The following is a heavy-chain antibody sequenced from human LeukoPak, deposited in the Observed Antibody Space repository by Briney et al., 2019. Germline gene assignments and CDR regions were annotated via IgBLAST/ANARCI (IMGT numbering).Heavy chain of an antibody. Sequence: GGSLRLSCAASGFTFSDYYMSWIRQAPGKGLEWVSYISSSGSTIYYADSVKGRFTISRDNAKNSLYLQMNSLRAEDTAVYYCARDTSSSWYQGYYYYYMDVWGKGTTVTVSS. V-gene: IGHV3-11*01. CDR2: ISSSGSTI. D-gene: IGHD6-13*01. CDR1: GFTFSDYY. CDR3: ARDTSSSWYQGYYYYYMDV. J-gene: IGHJ6*03.